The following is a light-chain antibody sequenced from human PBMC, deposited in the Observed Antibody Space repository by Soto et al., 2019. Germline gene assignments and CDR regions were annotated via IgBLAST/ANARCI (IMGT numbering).Light chain of an antibody. CDR3: QEYTNAPRT. CDR2: RAS. V-gene: IGKV3-20*01. CDR1: QSINNYF. J-gene: IGKJ1*01. Sequence: EIVLTQSPGTLSLSPGETATLSCRASQSINNYFLAWHQQRPGQAPRLLIFRASQRASGIPDRFRGSGSGTDFTLTITRLEPEDFAVYYCQEYTNAPRTLGQGTKVEIK.